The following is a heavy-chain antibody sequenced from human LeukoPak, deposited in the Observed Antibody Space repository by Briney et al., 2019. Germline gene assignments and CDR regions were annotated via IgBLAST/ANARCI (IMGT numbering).Heavy chain of an antibody. J-gene: IGHJ6*02. D-gene: IGHD2-8*01. CDR1: GFTFSSYA. CDR3: ARDKGVYDYYYYGMDV. CDR2: ISYDGSNK. V-gene: IGHV3-30-3*01. Sequence: GGSLRLSCAASGFTFSSYAMHWVRQAPGKGLEWVAVISYDGSNKYYADSVKGRFTISRDNSKNTLYLQMNSLRAEDTAVYYCARDKGVYDYYYYGMDVWGQGTTVTVSS.